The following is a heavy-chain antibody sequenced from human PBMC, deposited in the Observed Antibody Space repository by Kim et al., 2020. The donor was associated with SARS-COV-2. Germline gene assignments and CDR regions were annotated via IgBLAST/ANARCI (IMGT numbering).Heavy chain of an antibody. V-gene: IGHV4-39*07. CDR2: IYYSGST. CDR3: ASVVCSSTSCYLGDLSWFDP. CDR1: GGSISSSSYY. D-gene: IGHD2-2*01. Sequence: SETLSLTCTVSGGSISSSSYYWGWIRQPPGKGLEWIGSIYYSGSTYYNPSLKSRVTISVDTSKNQFSLKLSSVTAADTAVYYCASVVCSSTSCYLGDLSWFDPWGQGTLVTVSS. J-gene: IGHJ5*02.